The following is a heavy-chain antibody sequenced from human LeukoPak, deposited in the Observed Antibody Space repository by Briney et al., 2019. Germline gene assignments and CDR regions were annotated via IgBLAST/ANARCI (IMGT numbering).Heavy chain of an antibody. D-gene: IGHD3-10*01. CDR2: ISSSSSYI. Sequence: GGTLRLSCVDSGFTFNSYSMNWVRQAPGKGLEWVSSISSSSSYIYYADSVKGRFTISRDNAKNSLYLQMNSLRAEDTAVYYCARHHDDYVSGSLDYWGQETLVTVSS. CDR1: GFTFNSYS. J-gene: IGHJ4*02. CDR3: ARHHDDYVSGSLDY. V-gene: IGHV3-21*01.